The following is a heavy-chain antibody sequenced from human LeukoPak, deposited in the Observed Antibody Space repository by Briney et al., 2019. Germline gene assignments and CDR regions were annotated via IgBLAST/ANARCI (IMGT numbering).Heavy chain of an antibody. D-gene: IGHD4-17*01. V-gene: IGHV3-74*01. CDR1: GFTFSTYG. Sequence: GGSLRLSCAASGFTFSTYGMNWVRQAPGKGLVWVSRINNDGSNTYYADSVKGRFTISRDNAKNTLYLQMDGLRAEDTALYYCARYGTDPFDIWGQGTLVTVSS. CDR3: ARYGTDPFDI. CDR2: INNDGSNT. J-gene: IGHJ3*02.